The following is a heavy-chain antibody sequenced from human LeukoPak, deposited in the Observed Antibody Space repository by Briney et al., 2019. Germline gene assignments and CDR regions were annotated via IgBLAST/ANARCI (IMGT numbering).Heavy chain of an antibody. CDR1: GFTFSSYA. CDR3: AKGRTYCSSTSCPLGYFDY. Sequence: GGSLRLSCAASGFTFSSYAMSWVRQAPGKGLEWVSAISGSGGSTYYADSVKGRFTISRDNSKNTLYLQMNSQRAEDTAVYYCAKGRTYCSSTSCPLGYFDYWGQGTLVTVSS. V-gene: IGHV3-23*01. J-gene: IGHJ4*02. CDR2: ISGSGGST. D-gene: IGHD2-2*01.